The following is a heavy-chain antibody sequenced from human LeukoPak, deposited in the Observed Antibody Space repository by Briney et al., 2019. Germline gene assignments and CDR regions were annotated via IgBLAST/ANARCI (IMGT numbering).Heavy chain of an antibody. CDR1: GFTFSSYW. V-gene: IGHV3-23*01. CDR2: ISGSGGST. J-gene: IGHJ4*02. CDR3: AKACGGSCYFADY. D-gene: IGHD2-15*01. Sequence: PGGSLRLSCAASGFTFSSYWMSWVRQAPGKGLEWVSAISGSGGSTYYADSVKGRFTISRDNSRNTLDLQMNSLRAEDTAVYYCAKACGGSCYFADYWGQGTLVTVSS.